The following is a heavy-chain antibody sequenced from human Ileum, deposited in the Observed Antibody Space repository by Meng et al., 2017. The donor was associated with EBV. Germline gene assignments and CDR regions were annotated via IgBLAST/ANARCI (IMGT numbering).Heavy chain of an antibody. CDR3: ARDYYYDSSPTPDY. D-gene: IGHD3-22*01. J-gene: IGHJ4*02. Sequence: QQELQESGPGLVEPSETLSLTCTVAGGSISSSSYYWGWIRQPPGKGLEWIGSNYYSGSTYYNPSLKSRVTISVDTSKNQFSLKLSSVTAADTAVYYCARDYYYDSSPTPDYWGQGTLVTVSS. CDR1: GGSISSSSYY. V-gene: IGHV4-39*07. CDR2: NYYSGST.